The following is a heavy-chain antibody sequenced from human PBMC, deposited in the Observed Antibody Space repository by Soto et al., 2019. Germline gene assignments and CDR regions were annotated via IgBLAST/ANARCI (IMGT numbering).Heavy chain of an antibody. Sequence: GASVKVSCKASGYTFTSYGISWVRQAPGQGLEWMGWISAYNGNTNYAQKLQGRVTMTTDTSTSTAYMELRSLRSDDTAVYYCARVPTKGSGSYSPIDYWGQGTLVTVSS. D-gene: IGHD3-10*01. CDR1: GYTFTSYG. J-gene: IGHJ4*02. CDR2: ISAYNGNT. V-gene: IGHV1-18*01. CDR3: ARVPTKGSGSYSPIDY.